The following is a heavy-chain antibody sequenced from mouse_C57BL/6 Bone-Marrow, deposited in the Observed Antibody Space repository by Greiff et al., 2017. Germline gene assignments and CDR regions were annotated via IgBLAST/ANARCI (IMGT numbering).Heavy chain of an antibody. D-gene: IGHD1-1*01. CDR2: INPYSGGT. J-gene: IGHJ2*01. Sequence: VQLQQSGPVLVKPGASVKMSCKASGYTFTDYSMNWVKQSPGKSLEWIGVINPYSGGTDYNQKFKGKATLTVDKSSSTVYMELNSLTSEDSAGDYCARSVVAPYYFDYWGQGTTLTVSS. CDR1: GYTFTDYS. CDR3: ARSVVAPYYFDY. V-gene: IGHV1-19*01.